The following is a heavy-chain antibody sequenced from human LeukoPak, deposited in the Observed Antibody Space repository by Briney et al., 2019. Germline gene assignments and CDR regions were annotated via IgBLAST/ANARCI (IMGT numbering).Heavy chain of an antibody. V-gene: IGHV4-39*07. CDR3: ARALGGYPLFMDV. CDR2: LDESGRP. J-gene: IGHJ6*03. CDR1: GGSIRSGDHH. D-gene: IGHD2-15*01. Sequence: SETLSLTCSVSGGSIRSGDHHWAWVRQPPGKGLEFIGSLDESGRPYYNRPLKTRVSISGDTSGKQFSLNLTSVTAADTAVYFCARALGGYPLFMDVWGRGTTVIVSS.